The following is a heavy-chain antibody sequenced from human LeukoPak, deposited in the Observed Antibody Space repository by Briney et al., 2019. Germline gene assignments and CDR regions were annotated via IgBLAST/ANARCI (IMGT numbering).Heavy chain of an antibody. Sequence: GGSLRLSCAASGFTFTTYAVNWVSQAPGKGMEWVSAISSTGLTTYYADSVKGRFSISRDNSKNTLYLQMNTLRAEDTAVYYCAKDWNAWPTNLDSWGQGTLVTVSA. CDR3: AKDWNAWPTNLDS. D-gene: IGHD1-1*01. J-gene: IGHJ4*02. CDR1: GFTFTTYA. CDR2: ISSTGLTT. V-gene: IGHV3-23*01.